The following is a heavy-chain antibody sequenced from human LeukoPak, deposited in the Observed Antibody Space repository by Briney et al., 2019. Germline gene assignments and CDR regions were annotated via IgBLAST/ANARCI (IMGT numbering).Heavy chain of an antibody. CDR3: AELGITMIGGV. D-gene: IGHD3-10*02. Sequence: GGSLRLSCAASEFTFSSHAMSWVRQAPGKGLEWVSTISGSGTGTYYADSVKGRFTISRDNSKKTLYLQMNSLRAEDTAVYYCAELGITMIGGVWGKGTTVTISS. J-gene: IGHJ6*04. CDR2: ISGSGTGT. V-gene: IGHV3-23*01. CDR1: EFTFSSHA.